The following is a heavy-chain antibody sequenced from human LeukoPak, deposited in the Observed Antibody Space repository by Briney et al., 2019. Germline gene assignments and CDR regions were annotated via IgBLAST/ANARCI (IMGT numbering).Heavy chain of an antibody. Sequence: GGSLRLSCAASGFTFSSYSMNWVRQAPGKGLEWVSYISSSSSTIYYADSVKGRFTISRDNAKNSLYLQMNSLRDEDTAVYYCARGLCGSGGCNYNYYGMDVWGQGTTVTVSS. CDR1: GFTFSSYS. CDR3: ARGLCGSGGCNYNYYGMDV. D-gene: IGHD3-10*01. V-gene: IGHV3-48*02. J-gene: IGHJ6*02. CDR2: ISSSSSTI.